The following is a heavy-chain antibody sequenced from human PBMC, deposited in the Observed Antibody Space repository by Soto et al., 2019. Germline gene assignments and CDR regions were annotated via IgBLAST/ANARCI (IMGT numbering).Heavy chain of an antibody. D-gene: IGHD6-19*01. J-gene: IGHJ4*02. Sequence: EVQLVASGGGLVKPGGSLRLSCAASGFTFSSYSMNWVRQAPGKGLEWVSSISSSSSYIYYADSVKGRFTISRDNAKNSLYLQMNSLRAEDTAVYYCAREKASIAVAGPFDYWGQGTLVTVSS. CDR1: GFTFSSYS. CDR2: ISSSSSYI. V-gene: IGHV3-21*01. CDR3: AREKASIAVAGPFDY.